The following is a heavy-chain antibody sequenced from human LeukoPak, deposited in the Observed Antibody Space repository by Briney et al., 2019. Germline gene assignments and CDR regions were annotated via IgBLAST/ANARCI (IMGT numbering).Heavy chain of an antibody. V-gene: IGHV4-34*01. Sequence: SETLSLTCAVYGGSFSGYYWSWIRQPPGKGLEWIGEINHSGSTNYNPSLKSRVTISVDTSKNQFSLKLSSVTAADTAVYYCARSSGWYRKGPFDYWGQGTLVTASS. CDR3: ARSSGWYRKGPFDY. J-gene: IGHJ4*02. CDR2: INHSGST. CDR1: GGSFSGYY. D-gene: IGHD6-19*01.